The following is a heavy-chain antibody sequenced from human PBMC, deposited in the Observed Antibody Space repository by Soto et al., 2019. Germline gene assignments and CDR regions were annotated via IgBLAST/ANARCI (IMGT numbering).Heavy chain of an antibody. J-gene: IGHJ4*02. CDR3: ARADKGGSY. D-gene: IGHD1-26*01. CDR2: INPSGGST. Sequence: QVQLVQSGAEVKKPWASVKVSGKASGYTFNSCYMHWVRQATGQGIEWMGIINPSGGSTSYAQKFQGRVTMTRDTSTSTVYMELRSLRSEDTAVYYCARADKGGSYWGQGTLVTVSS. V-gene: IGHV1-46*02. CDR1: GYTFNSCY.